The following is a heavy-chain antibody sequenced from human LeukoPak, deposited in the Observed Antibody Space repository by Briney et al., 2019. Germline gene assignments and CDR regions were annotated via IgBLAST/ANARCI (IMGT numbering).Heavy chain of an antibody. CDR3: AREDRTVVVVAATYYYYYGMDV. D-gene: IGHD2-15*01. J-gene: IGHJ6*02. Sequence: ASVKVSCKASGDTFSSYAISWVRQAPGQGPEWMGRIIPICGIANYARKFQGRVTITADKSTSTAYMELSSLRSEDTAVYYCAREDRTVVVVAATYYYYYGMDVWGQGTTVTVSS. CDR2: IIPICGIA. CDR1: GDTFSSYA. V-gene: IGHV1-69*17.